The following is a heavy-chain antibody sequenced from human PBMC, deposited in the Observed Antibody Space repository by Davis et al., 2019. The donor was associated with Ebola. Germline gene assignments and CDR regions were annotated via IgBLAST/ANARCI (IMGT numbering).Heavy chain of an antibody. CDR2: IYSGGST. D-gene: IGHD3-3*01. J-gene: IGHJ6*02. Sequence: PGGSLRLSCAASGFTVSSNYMSWVRQAPGKGLEWASVIYSGGSTYYADSVKGRFTISRDNSKNTLYLQMNSLRAEDTAVYYCARNHYDFFYYGMDVWGQGTTVTVSS. V-gene: IGHV3-66*01. CDR3: ARNHYDFFYYGMDV. CDR1: GFTVSSNY.